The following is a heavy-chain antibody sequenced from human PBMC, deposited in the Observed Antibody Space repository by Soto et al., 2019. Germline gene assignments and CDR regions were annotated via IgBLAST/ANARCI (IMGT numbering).Heavy chain of an antibody. CDR3: ARAPSAHDSFDL. Sequence: QVQLVESGGGLVKPGGSLRLSCAASGFSFGDYYMSWIRQAPGRGLEWISYISGTGRTIDYANSVKGRFTISRDNADKSPLLQKNSLGADDPAIYCRARAPSAHDSFDLWGQGTLVTVSP. J-gene: IGHJ5*02. D-gene: IGHD5-12*01. V-gene: IGHV3-11*01. CDR1: GFSFGDYY. CDR2: ISGTGRTI.